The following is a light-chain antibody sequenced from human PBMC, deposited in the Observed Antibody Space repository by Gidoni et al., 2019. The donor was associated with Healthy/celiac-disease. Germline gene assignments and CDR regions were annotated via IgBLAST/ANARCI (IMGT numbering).Light chain of an antibody. Sequence: DIVMTQSPLPLPVTPGEPASISCRSSQSLLHSNGYTYLDRYLKKTEQSPQLRIYLGSNRAAGVPDRVSGSGSGTDFTLKISRVEAEDVGVYYCMQALQTTQRTFGQGTKVEIK. CDR1: QSLLHSNGYTY. CDR2: LGS. CDR3: MQALQTTQRT. J-gene: IGKJ1*01. V-gene: IGKV2-28*01.